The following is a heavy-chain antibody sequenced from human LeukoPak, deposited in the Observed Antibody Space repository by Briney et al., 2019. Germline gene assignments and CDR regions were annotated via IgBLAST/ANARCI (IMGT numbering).Heavy chain of an antibody. D-gene: IGHD6-13*01. V-gene: IGHV4-59*01. CDR1: GGSISSYY. CDR2: NYYSGST. J-gene: IGHJ4*02. Sequence: PSETLSLTCTVSGGSISSYYWSWIRQPPGKGLEWIGYNYYSGSTNYNPSLKSRVTISVDTSKNQFSLKLSSVTAADTAVYYCARGYSSSWDLFDYWGQGTLVTVSS. CDR3: ARGYSSSWDLFDY.